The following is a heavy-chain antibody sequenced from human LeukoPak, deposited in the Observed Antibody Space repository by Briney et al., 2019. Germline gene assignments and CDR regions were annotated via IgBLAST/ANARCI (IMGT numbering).Heavy chain of an antibody. CDR2: LYSDGNT. CDR1: GFSVITND. J-gene: IGHJ4*02. D-gene: IGHD3-16*01. Sequence: GGSLRLSCAASGFSVITNDMTWVRQAPGKGLEWVSVLYSDGNTKYADSVQGRFTISRDNSKNTLYLEMNSLRPDDTAVYYCARGVEPLAANTLAYWGQGPLVTVSS. V-gene: IGHV3-53*01. CDR3: ARGVEPLAANTLAY.